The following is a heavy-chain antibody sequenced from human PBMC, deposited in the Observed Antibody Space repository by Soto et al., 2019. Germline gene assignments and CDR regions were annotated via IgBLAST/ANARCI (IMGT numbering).Heavy chain of an antibody. CDR2: ILVGGST. D-gene: IGHD2-8*02. V-gene: IGHV3-23*01. J-gene: IGHJ3*02. CDR1: GFTCSSDD. Sequence: LGVSLRLSCAASGFTCSSDDMSWVRQAPGKGLEWVSTILVGGSTHYPDPVKGRFTISRDNSKTTVFLQMNSLTAGDTAVYYCAKATATGGGAFDICGQGTMVTVSS. CDR3: AKATATGGGAFDI.